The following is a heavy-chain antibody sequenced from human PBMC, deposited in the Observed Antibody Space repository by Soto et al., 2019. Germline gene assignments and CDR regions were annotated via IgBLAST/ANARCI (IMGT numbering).Heavy chain of an antibody. CDR2: IYYSGST. CDR1: GGSISSSSYY. D-gene: IGHD3-10*01. Sequence: SETLSLTCTVSGGSISSSSYYWGWIRQPPGKGLEWIGSIYYSGSTYYNPSLKSRVTISVDTSKNQFSLKLSSVTAADTAVYYCAICSGPYGSGSYYNLGEFDIWGQGTMVTVSS. J-gene: IGHJ3*02. CDR3: AICSGPYGSGSYYNLGEFDI. V-gene: IGHV4-39*01.